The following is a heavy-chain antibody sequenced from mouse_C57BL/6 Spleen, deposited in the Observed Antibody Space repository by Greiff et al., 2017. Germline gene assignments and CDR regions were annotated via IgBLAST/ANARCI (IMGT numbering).Heavy chain of an antibody. J-gene: IGHJ4*01. CDR2: INPSNGGT. D-gene: IGHD2-5*01. CDR1: GYTFTSYW. CDR3: ARSPYSNSYAMDY. Sequence: VQLQQPGTELVKPGASVKLSCKASGYTFTSYWMHWVKQRPGQGLEWIGNINPSNGGTNYNEKFKSKATLTVDKSSSTAYMQLSSLTSEDSAVYYCARSPYSNSYAMDYWGQGTSVTVSS. V-gene: IGHV1-53*01.